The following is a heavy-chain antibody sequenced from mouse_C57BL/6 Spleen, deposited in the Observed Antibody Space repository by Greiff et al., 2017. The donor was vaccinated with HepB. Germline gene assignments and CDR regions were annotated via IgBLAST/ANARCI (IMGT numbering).Heavy chain of an antibody. CDR3: ARSTVPLYAMDY. V-gene: IGHV1-52*01. CDR1: GYTFTSYW. J-gene: IGHJ4*01. Sequence: QVQLQQPGAELVRPGSSVKLSCKASGYTFTSYWMHWVKQRPIQGLEWIGNIGPSDSETHYNQKFKDKATLTVEKSSSTAYMQLSSLTSEDSAVYYCARSTVPLYAMDYWGQGTSVTVSS. D-gene: IGHD1-1*01. CDR2: IGPSDSET.